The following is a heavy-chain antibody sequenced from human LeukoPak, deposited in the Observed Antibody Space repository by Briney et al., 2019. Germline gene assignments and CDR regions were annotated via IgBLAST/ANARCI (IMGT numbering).Heavy chain of an antibody. D-gene: IGHD3-22*01. CDR1: GVSITSHY. CDR3: ARVYYDSSGYVDY. V-gene: IGHV4-59*11. Sequence: PSETLSLTCTVSGVSITSHYWSWIRQPPGKGLEWIGYIYYSGSTNYNPSLKSRVTISVDTSKNQFSLKLSSVTAADTAVYYCARVYYDSSGYVDYWGQGTLVTVSS. CDR2: IYYSGST. J-gene: IGHJ4*02.